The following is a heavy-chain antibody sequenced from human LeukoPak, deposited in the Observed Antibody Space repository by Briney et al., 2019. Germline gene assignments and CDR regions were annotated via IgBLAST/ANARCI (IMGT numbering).Heavy chain of an antibody. CDR2: INSDGSST. V-gene: IGHV3-74*01. J-gene: IGHJ4*02. CDR1: GFTFSSYW. CDR3: ARYYYGSGSPDY. Sequence: GGSLRLACAASGFTFSSYWMHWVRQAPGKGLVWVSRINSDGSSTSYADSVKGRFTISRDNAKNTLYLQMNSLRAEDTAVYYCARYYYGSGSPDYWGQGTLVTASS. D-gene: IGHD3-10*01.